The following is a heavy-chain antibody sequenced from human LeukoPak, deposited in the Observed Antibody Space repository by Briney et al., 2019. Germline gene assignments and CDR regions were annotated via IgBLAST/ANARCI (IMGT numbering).Heavy chain of an antibody. CDR1: GGSFSGYY. J-gene: IGHJ3*01. CDR2: INHSGST. D-gene: IGHD5-12*01. V-gene: IGHV4-34*01. CDR3: AREQYSGYGAFDA. Sequence: SETLSLTCAVYGGSFSGYYWSWIRQPPGKGLEWIGEINHSGSTNYNPSLKSRVTISVDTSKNQFSLKLSSVTAADTAVYYCAREQYSGYGAFDAWGQGTMVIVSS.